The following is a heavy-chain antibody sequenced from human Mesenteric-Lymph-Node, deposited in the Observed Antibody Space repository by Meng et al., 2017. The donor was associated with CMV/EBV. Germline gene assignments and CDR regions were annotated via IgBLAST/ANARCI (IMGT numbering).Heavy chain of an antibody. Sequence: GESLKISCAASGFSISQYWMSWVRQAPGEGLEWVANINPNGGEQYYVDSVKARFTISRDNAKNSLYLQMNGLRAGDTAIYYCARDAGHYYDLDWWGQGTLVTVSS. CDR3: ARDAGHYYDLDW. CDR1: GFSISQYW. D-gene: IGHD3-22*01. J-gene: IGHJ4*02. V-gene: IGHV3-7*01. CDR2: INPNGGEQ.